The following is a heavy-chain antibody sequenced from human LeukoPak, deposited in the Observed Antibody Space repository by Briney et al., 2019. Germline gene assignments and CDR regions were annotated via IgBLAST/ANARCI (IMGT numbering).Heavy chain of an antibody. Sequence: PGGSLRLSCAASGFTFNIYNMNWVRQAPGKGLEWVSFISSSTNDIYYADSVKGRFAISRDNAKNSLYLQMNSLRAEDTAVYYCARVWRGTLYYYYLMDVWGKGTTVTVSS. CDR3: ARVWRGTLYYYYLMDV. D-gene: IGHD1-14*01. CDR2: ISSSTNDI. J-gene: IGHJ6*03. V-gene: IGHV3-21*01. CDR1: GFTFNIYN.